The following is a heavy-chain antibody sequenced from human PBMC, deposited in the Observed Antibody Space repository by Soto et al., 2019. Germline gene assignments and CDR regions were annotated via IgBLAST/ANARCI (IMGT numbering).Heavy chain of an antibody. CDR2: IYYSGST. D-gene: IGHD4-17*01. CDR3: ARLHYGDYYYYGMDV. Sequence: SETLSLTCTVSGGSISSSSYYWGWIRQPPGKGLEWIGSIYYSGSTYYNPSLKSRVTISVDTSKNQFSLKLSSVTAADTAVYYCARLHYGDYYYYGMDVWGQGTTVIVSS. J-gene: IGHJ6*02. CDR1: GGSISSSSYY. V-gene: IGHV4-39*01.